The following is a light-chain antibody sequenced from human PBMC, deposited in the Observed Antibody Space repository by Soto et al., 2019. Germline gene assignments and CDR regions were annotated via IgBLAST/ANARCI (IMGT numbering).Light chain of an antibody. J-gene: IGKJ3*01. CDR2: AAS. V-gene: IGKV1-9*01. CDR1: QGISSY. Sequence: DIQLTQSPSFLSASVGDRVTITCRASQGISSYLAWYQQKPGKAPNLLTYAASSLQSGVPSRFSGSGSGTDFTFTISSLQPEDIATYYCQQYDNLPFTFGPGTKGDIK. CDR3: QQYDNLPFT.